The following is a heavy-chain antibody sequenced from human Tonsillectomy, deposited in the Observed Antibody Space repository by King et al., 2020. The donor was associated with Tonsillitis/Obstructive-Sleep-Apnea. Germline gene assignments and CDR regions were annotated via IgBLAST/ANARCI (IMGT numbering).Heavy chain of an antibody. D-gene: IGHD3-16*02. Sequence: VQLQQWGAGLLKPSETLSLTCAVYGGSFSGYYWSWIRQPPGKGLEWIGEINHSGSTNYNPALKSRVTISVDTSKNQFSLKLSSVTAADTAVYYCARAPYDYVWGSYRYTPTSRWFDPWGQGTLVTVSS. CDR2: INHSGST. J-gene: IGHJ5*02. V-gene: IGHV4-34*01. CDR1: GGSFSGYY. CDR3: ARAPYDYVWGSYRYTPTSRWFDP.